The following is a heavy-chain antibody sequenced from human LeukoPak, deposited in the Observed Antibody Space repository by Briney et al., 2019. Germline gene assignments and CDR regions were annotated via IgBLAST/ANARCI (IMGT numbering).Heavy chain of an antibody. Sequence: SETLSLTCTVSGGSINSSDYFWGWIRQTPGKGLEWIGAVYYSGSTYYNPSLKSRVTISVDTSRNQVSLQLSSVTAADTAVYYCAADWGAYCSGGSCYSGFGHAFDIWGQGTMVTVSS. D-gene: IGHD2-15*01. V-gene: IGHV4-39*07. J-gene: IGHJ3*02. CDR3: AADWGAYCSGGSCYSGFGHAFDI. CDR2: VYYSGST. CDR1: GGSINSSDYF.